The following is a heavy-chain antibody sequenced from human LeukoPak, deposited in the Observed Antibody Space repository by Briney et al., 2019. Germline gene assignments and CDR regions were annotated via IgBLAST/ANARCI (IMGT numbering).Heavy chain of an antibody. D-gene: IGHD4-17*01. CDR2: ISWNSGNI. J-gene: IGHJ4*02. V-gene: IGHV3-9*01. CDR1: GFTFYDYA. CDR3: AKDRADYGDYIGYFDY. Sequence: GGSLRLSCAASGFTFYDYAMHWVRQVPGKGLEWVSAISWNSGNIGYADSVKGRFTISRDNAKNSLYLQMNSLRTDDTAVYYCAKDRADYGDYIGYFDYWGQGTLVTASS.